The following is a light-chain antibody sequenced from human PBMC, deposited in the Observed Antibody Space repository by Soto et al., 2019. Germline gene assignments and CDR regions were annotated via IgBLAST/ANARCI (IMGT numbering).Light chain of an antibody. V-gene: IGLV2-14*01. CDR2: DVS. J-gene: IGLJ1*01. CDR3: SSYTSSITRV. CDR1: SSDVGGYNY. Sequence: QSALTQPASVSGSPGQSIAISCTGTSSDVGGYNYVSWYQLHPDKAPKLIIYDVSNRPSGVSNRFSGSKSGNTASLTISGLQPEDEADYYCSSYTSSITRVFGTVTKVTVL.